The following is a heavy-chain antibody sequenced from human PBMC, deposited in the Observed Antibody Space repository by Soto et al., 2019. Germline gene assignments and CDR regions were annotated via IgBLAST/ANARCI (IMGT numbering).Heavy chain of an antibody. V-gene: IGHV3-30-3*01. J-gene: IGHJ4*02. Sequence: GGSLRLSCAASGFTFSSYAMHWVRQAPGKGLEWVAVISYDGSNKYYADSVKGRFTISRDNSKNTLYLQMNSLRAEDTAVYYCASSVSGWYPLDYWGLGTLVTVSS. CDR2: ISYDGSNK. CDR1: GFTFSSYA. D-gene: IGHD6-19*01. CDR3: ASSVSGWYPLDY.